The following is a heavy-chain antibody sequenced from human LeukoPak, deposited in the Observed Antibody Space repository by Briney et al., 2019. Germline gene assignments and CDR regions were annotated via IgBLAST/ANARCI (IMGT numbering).Heavy chain of an antibody. CDR3: ARVNINYDFWSGHATPYNWFDP. Sequence: SETLSLTCGVSGYSISSDTFWGWIRQPPGKGLQWIASLYHSGTAYYNPSLKSRVTVSVDTSKNQFSLKLSSVTAADTAVYYCARVNINYDFWSGHATPYNWFDPWGQGTLVTVSS. D-gene: IGHD3-3*01. J-gene: IGHJ5*02. CDR2: LYHSGTA. CDR1: GYSISSDTF. V-gene: IGHV4-38-2*01.